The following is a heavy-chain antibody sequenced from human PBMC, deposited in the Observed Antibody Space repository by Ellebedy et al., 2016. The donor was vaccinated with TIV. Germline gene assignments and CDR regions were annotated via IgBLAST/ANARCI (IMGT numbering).Heavy chain of an antibody. D-gene: IGHD3-10*01. Sequence: PGGSLRLSCAVSGFTFSSYAMSWVRQAPGKGLEWVSSLSGIGGSTYYADSVKGRFTISRDNSKNTLYLQMNSLRAEDTAVYYCAKRVTMVRGVITYYHYAMDVWGQGTTVTVSS. J-gene: IGHJ6*02. CDR3: AKRVTMVRGVITYYHYAMDV. V-gene: IGHV3-23*01. CDR1: GFTFSSYA. CDR2: LSGIGGST.